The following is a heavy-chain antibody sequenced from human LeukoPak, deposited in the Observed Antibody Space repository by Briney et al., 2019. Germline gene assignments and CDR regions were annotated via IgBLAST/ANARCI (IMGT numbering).Heavy chain of an antibody. J-gene: IGHJ4*02. CDR1: GFTFSSYA. CDR3: ASEDTMVRGVMNY. V-gene: IGHV3-30-3*01. Sequence: PGGSLRLSCAASGFTFSSYAMRWVRQAPGKGLEWVAVISYDGSNKYYADSVKGRFTISRDNSKNTLYLQMNSLRAEDTAVYYCASEDTMVRGVMNYWGQGTLVTVSS. CDR2: ISYDGSNK. D-gene: IGHD3-10*01.